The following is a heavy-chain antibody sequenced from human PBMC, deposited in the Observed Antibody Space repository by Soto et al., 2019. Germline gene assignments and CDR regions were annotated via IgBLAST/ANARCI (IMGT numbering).Heavy chain of an antibody. J-gene: IGHJ4*02. Sequence: GGSLKPSFASSGFAFLRHCLQWVRQAPGKGLVWVSRINSDGSSTSYADSVKGRFTISRDNAKNTLYLQMNSLRAEDTAVYYCARDGYDSSGLFDYWGQGTLVNVSS. V-gene: IGHV3-74*01. D-gene: IGHD3-22*01. CDR1: GFAFLRHC. CDR3: ARDGYDSSGLFDY. CDR2: INSDGSST.